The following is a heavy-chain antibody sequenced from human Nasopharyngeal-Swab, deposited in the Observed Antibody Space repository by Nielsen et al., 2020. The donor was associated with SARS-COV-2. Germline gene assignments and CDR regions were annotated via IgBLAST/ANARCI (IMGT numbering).Heavy chain of an antibody. J-gene: IGHJ3*02. CDR3: AALKYCSGGSCYSFHTVGAFDI. Sequence: GSLRLSCEVYGGSFRGYYWSWIRKLQGKGLGWIGEINHSGSTNYNPSLKSRVTISVDTSKNQFSLKMSSVTAADTAVYYCAALKYCSGGSCYSFHTVGAFDIWGQGTMVTVSS. V-gene: IGHV4-34*01. CDR1: GGSFRGYY. D-gene: IGHD2-15*01. CDR2: INHSGST.